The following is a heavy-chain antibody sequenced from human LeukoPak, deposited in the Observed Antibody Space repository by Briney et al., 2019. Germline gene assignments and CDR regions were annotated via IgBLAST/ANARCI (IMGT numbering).Heavy chain of an antibody. D-gene: IGHD3-22*01. J-gene: IGHJ4*02. Sequence: PGGSLRLSCAASGFTFSSYWMNWARQAPGKGLEWVASINHNGNVNYYVDSVKGRFTISRDNAKNSLYLQMNSLRAEDTAVYYCARASSYYDSSGYYLWGQGTLVTVSS. CDR1: GFTFSSYW. V-gene: IGHV3-7*03. CDR3: ARASSYYDSSGYYL. CDR2: INHNGNVN.